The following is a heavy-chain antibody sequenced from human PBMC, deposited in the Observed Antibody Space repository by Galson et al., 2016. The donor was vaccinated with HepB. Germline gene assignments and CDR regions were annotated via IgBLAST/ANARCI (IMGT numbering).Heavy chain of an antibody. CDR2: LSDDGRNT. Sequence: LRLSCAASGFTFSSYAMHWVRQAPGKGLEWVALLSDDGRNTYYADSVKGRFTISRDNSKNTLYLEMNSLRAEDTAVFYCVRSESLRGGRWTGYYIDFWGQGTLVTVPS. J-gene: IGHJ4*02. CDR1: GFTFSSYA. D-gene: IGHD3/OR15-3a*01. V-gene: IGHV3-30*04. CDR3: VRSESLRGGRWTGYYIDF.